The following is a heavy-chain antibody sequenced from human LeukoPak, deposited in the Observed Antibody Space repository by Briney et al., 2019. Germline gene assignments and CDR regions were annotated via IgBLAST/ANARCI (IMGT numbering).Heavy chain of an antibody. CDR1: GFTFSSYG. Sequence: PGRSLRLSCAASGFTFSSYGMHWVRQAPGKGLEWVAVIWYDGSNKYYADSVKGRFTISRDSSKNTLYLQMNSLRAEDTAVYYCAMGPNYYDPGNAFDIWGQGTMVTVSS. CDR2: IWYDGSNK. V-gene: IGHV3-33*01. J-gene: IGHJ3*02. D-gene: IGHD3-10*01. CDR3: AMGPNYYDPGNAFDI.